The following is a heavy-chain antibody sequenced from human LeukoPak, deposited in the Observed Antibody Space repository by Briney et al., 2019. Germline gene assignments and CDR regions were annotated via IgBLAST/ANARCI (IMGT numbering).Heavy chain of an antibody. J-gene: IGHJ3*01. CDR3: ARSQYSSSWWSGFDV. D-gene: IGHD6-13*01. V-gene: IGHV1-3*01. Sequence: ASMKVSCKASGYSFTSYVMHWVRQAPGQRLEWMGWINAGNGNTKYSQKFQGRVTINRDTSASTVYMELSSLRFEDTAVYYCARSQYSSSWWSGFDVWGQGTLVTVSS. CDR1: GYSFTSYV. CDR2: INAGNGNT.